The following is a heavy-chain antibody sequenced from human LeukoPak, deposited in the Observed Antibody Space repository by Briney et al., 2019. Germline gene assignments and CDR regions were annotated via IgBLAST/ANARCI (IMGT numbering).Heavy chain of an antibody. Sequence: GGALRLSCAASGFTFSSYWMSWVRQAPGKGLEWVANIKLDGSEKYYVDSVKGRFTISRDNAKNSQYLQMNSLRAEDTAVYYCAREISGGGYFDYWGQGTLVTVSS. CDR1: GFTFSSYW. CDR3: AREISGGGYFDY. CDR2: IKLDGSEK. D-gene: IGHD2-15*01. J-gene: IGHJ4*02. V-gene: IGHV3-7*01.